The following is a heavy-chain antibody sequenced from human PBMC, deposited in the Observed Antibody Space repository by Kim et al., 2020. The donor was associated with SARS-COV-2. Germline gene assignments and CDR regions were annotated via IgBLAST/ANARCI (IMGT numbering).Heavy chain of an antibody. CDR1: GFTFNSYS. CDR3: ARGPVVGATPDY. Sequence: GGSLRLSCAASGFTFNSYSMNWVRQAPGKGLEWVSSISSSSHYIYYVDSVKGRFTISSDNAKNSLYLQMNSLRAEDTAVYYCARGPVVGATPDYWGQGTLVTVSS. D-gene: IGHD1-26*01. J-gene: IGHJ4*02. CDR2: ISSSSHYI. V-gene: IGHV3-21*04.